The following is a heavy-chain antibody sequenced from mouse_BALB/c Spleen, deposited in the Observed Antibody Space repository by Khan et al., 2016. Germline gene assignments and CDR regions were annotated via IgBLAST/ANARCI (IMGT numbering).Heavy chain of an antibody. CDR1: GFNIKDYY. CDR3: NACDYTAMDS. J-gene: IGHJ4*01. V-gene: IGHV14-4*02. Sequence: VQLQQSGAELVRSGASVKLSCTASGFNIKDYYMHWVKQRPEQGLEWIGWIDPENGDTAYAPKFQGTATMTAATSSNTASLQLSSLPSEDTAVYYCNACDYTAMDSWGQGTSVTVPS. CDR2: IDPENGDT.